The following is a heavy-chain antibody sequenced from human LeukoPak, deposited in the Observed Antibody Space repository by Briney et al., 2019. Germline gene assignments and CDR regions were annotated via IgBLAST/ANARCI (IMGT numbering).Heavy chain of an antibody. J-gene: IGHJ6*03. D-gene: IGHD2-21*01. CDR3: ARLKIDSYYMDV. Sequence: SETLSLTCTVSGYSISSGRYWGWIRQPPGKGLEWIGSVFHSGSTYYNPSLKSRVTISVDTSKNQFSLKLSSVTAADTAVYYCARLKIDSYYMDVWGKGTTVTVSS. V-gene: IGHV4-38-2*02. CDR1: GYSISSGRY. CDR2: VFHSGST.